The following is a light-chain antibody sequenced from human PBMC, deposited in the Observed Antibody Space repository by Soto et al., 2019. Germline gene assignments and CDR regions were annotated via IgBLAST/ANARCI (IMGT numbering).Light chain of an antibody. CDR3: QQRSNWP. CDR2: DAS. V-gene: IGKV3-11*01. Sequence: EIVLTQSPATLSLSPGERATLSCRASQNVSSYLAWYQQKPGQAPRLLIYDASNRATGIPARFSGSGSGTDFTLTISSLEPEDFAVYYCQQRSNWPFGQGTRLEIK. J-gene: IGKJ5*01. CDR1: QNVSSY.